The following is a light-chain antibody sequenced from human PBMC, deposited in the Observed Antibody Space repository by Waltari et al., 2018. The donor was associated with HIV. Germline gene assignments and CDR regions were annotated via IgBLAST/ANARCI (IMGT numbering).Light chain of an antibody. CDR2: EVS. J-gene: IGLJ3*02. CDR1: SSDIGGCRF. Sequence: QSALTQPPSASGSPGQSVTISCTGSSSDIGGCRFVSWYQQHPGKAPKLMIYEVSKRPSGVPDRFSGSKSGNTASLTVSGLQAEDEADYFCSSYAANNDILFGGGTKLTVL. V-gene: IGLV2-8*01. CDR3: SSYAANNDIL.